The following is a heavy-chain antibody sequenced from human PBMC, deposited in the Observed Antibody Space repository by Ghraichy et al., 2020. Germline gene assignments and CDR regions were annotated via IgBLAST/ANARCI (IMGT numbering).Heavy chain of an antibody. V-gene: IGHV4-59*11. CDR3: ARGGASGYNYG. CDR2: VYYSGSA. J-gene: IGHJ4*02. CDR1: GGSINSHY. D-gene: IGHD5-18*01. Sequence: SETLSLTCTVSGGSINSHYWSWIRQPPGKGLEWIGYVYYSGSAIYNPSPKSRVNISVDASKKLFSLRLSSVTAADTAMYYCARGGASGYNYGWGQGTLVTVSS.